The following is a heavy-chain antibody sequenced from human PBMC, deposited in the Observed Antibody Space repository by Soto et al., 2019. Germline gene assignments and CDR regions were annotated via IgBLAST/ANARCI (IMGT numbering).Heavy chain of an antibody. CDR2: LYYSGTT. CDR3: ARGLSWSPYFES. CDR1: GASISTQS. V-gene: IGHV4-59*11. Sequence: SETLSLTCTVSGASISTQSWNWIRQAPGKGLEWFGYLYYSGTTNYNPSLKSRVTISADTSKNQVSLKLTSVTAADTAVYFCARGLSWSPYFESWGQGILVTVSS. J-gene: IGHJ4*02. D-gene: IGHD3-3*01.